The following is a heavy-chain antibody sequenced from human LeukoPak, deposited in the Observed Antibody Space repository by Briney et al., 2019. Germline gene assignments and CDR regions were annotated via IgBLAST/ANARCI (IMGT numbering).Heavy chain of an antibody. Sequence: SETLSLTCSVSGGSISSYYWSWIRQPAGKGLQWIGRIYPSGSTNYNPSLKSRVTMSLDTSKNQFSLRLSSVTAADTAVYFCTRRVAVAGTPKAYFDYWGQGILVTVSS. J-gene: IGHJ4*02. D-gene: IGHD6-19*01. CDR3: TRRVAVAGTPKAYFDY. CDR1: GGSISSYY. CDR2: IYPSGST. V-gene: IGHV4-4*07.